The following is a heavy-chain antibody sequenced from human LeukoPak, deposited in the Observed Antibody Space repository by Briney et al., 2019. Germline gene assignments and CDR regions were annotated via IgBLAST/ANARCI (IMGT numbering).Heavy chain of an antibody. V-gene: IGHV1-69*13. CDR3: ARVPWFGEVPRAHWFDP. CDR2: IIPIFGTA. D-gene: IGHD3-10*01. Sequence: SVKVSCKASGYTFTGYYMHWVRQAPGQGLEWMGGIIPIFGTANYAQKFQGRVTITADESTSTAYMELSSLRSEDTAVYYCARVPWFGEVPRAHWFDPWGQGTLVTVSS. J-gene: IGHJ5*02. CDR1: GYTFTGYY.